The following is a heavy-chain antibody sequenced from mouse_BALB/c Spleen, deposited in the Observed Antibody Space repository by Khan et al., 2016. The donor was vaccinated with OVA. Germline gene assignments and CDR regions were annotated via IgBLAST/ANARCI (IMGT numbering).Heavy chain of an antibody. CDR3: ARSTYRYAFAY. J-gene: IGHJ3*01. CDR1: GDSITSGY. Sequence: EVELVESGPSLVQPSQTLSLTCSVSGDSITSGYWSWIRKFPGNKLEYMGYMIYSGYTYYNPSLKSRISITRHTSKNQYYLQLNSVTTEDTATCYCARSTYRYAFAYWGQGTLVTVSA. D-gene: IGHD2-14*01. V-gene: IGHV3-8*02. CDR2: MIYSGYT.